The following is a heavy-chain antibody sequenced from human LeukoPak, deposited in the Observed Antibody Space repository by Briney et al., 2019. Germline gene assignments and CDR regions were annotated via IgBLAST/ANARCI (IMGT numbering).Heavy chain of an antibody. J-gene: IGHJ6*04. CDR1: GGSFSGYY. Sequence: PSETLSLTCAVYGGSFSGYYWSWIRQPPGKGLEWIGEINHSGSTNYNPSLKSRVTISVDTSKNQFSLKLSSVTAADTAVYYCARGGTGGSGSYYTKYYYYYGIDVWGKGTTVTVSS. D-gene: IGHD3-10*01. CDR2: INHSGST. V-gene: IGHV4-34*01. CDR3: ARGGTGGSGSYYTKYYYYYGIDV.